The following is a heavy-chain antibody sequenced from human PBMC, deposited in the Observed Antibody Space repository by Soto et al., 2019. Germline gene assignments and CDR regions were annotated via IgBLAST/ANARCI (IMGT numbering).Heavy chain of an antibody. Sequence: GGSLGLSCTASGVTFGDYAMGWFRQAPGKGLEWVGFIRSKAYGGTTEYAASVKGRFTISRDDSKSIAYLQMNSLKTEDTAVYYCTRDYDLWSGAVWGKGTTVTVSS. D-gene: IGHD3-3*01. CDR2: IRSKAYGGTT. J-gene: IGHJ6*04. CDR1: GVTFGDYA. CDR3: TRDYDLWSGAV. V-gene: IGHV3-49*03.